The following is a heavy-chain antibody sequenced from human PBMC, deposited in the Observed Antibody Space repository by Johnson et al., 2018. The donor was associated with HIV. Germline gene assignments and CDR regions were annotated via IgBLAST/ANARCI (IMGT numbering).Heavy chain of an antibody. D-gene: IGHD6-13*01. Sequence: QVQLVESGGGVVQPGRSLRLSCAVSGFTFSSFGMHWVRQAPGKGLEWMAVISSAGTDKYYADYVKGRFTISRDNSKNSVYLQMNSLRAEDTAVYYCARSEYSSSWSNAFDIWGQGTMVTVSS. J-gene: IGHJ3*02. CDR2: ISSAGTDK. CDR1: GFTFSSFG. V-gene: IGHV3-30*03. CDR3: ARSEYSSSWSNAFDI.